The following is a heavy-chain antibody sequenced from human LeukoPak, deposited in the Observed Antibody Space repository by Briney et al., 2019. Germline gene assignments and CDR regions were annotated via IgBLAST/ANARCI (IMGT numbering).Heavy chain of an antibody. CDR2: ISYDGSNI. CDR3: ARTSVIAVVHFDY. CDR1: GLTFSSYA. J-gene: IGHJ4*02. V-gene: IGHV3-30-3*01. D-gene: IGHD3-22*01. Sequence: GGSLRLSCADSGLTFSSYAFHWVRQAPGKGLEWVAVISYDGSNIYYADSVKGRFTISRDNSKNTLYLQMSSLRVEDTAVYYCARTSVIAVVHFDYWGQGTLVTVSS.